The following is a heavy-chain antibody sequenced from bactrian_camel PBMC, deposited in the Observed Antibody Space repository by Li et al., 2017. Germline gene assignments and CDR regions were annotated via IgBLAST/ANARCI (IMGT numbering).Heavy chain of an antibody. CDR2: IRGDGAT. D-gene: IGHD3*01. CDR3: AAGKVTRGTHWAYGRVYNY. Sequence: VQLVESGGGSVQPGGSLRLSCVVSGYSGISACIGWYRQAPGMERELVSMIRGDGATTYAESVKGRFTISQDNVKNTLSLQMNSLKPEDTAMYYCAAGKVTRGTHWAYGRVYNYWGQGTQVTVS. CDR1: GYSGISAC. V-gene: IGHV3S53*01. J-gene: IGHJ4*01.